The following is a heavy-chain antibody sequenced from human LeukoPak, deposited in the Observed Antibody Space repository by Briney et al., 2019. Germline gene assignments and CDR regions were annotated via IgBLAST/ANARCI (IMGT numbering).Heavy chain of an antibody. CDR3: ARSKVPATGNWFDP. Sequence: SETLSLTCTVSGGSISSYYWSWIRQPPGKGLEWIGYIYYSGSTNYNPSLKSRVTISVDTSKSQFSLKLSSVTAADTAVYYCARSKVPATGNWFDPWGQGTLVTVSS. V-gene: IGHV4-59*12. J-gene: IGHJ5*02. D-gene: IGHD2-21*02. CDR2: IYYSGST. CDR1: GGSISSYY.